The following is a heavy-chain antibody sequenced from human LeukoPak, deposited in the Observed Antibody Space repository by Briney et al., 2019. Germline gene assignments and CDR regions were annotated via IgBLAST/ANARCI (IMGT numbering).Heavy chain of an antibody. J-gene: IGHJ6*03. Sequence: KPGGSLRLSCAASGFIFSTYSMNWVRQAPGKGLEWVSSISSSGSYIYYADSVKGRFTISRDNAKNSLYLQMNSLRAEDTAVFYCARDYGFGGNYMDVWGKGTTVTVSS. CDR2: ISSSGSYI. CDR3: ARDYGFGGNYMDV. V-gene: IGHV3-21*01. D-gene: IGHD3-16*01. CDR1: GFIFSTYS.